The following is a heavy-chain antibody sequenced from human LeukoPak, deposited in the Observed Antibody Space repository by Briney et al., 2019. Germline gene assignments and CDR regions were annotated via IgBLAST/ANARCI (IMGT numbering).Heavy chain of an antibody. CDR3: ARDLGPRGSGSYYNSFWFDP. CDR2: ISSSSSYI. D-gene: IGHD3-10*01. CDR1: GFTFSSYS. J-gene: IGHJ5*02. Sequence: KPGGYLRLSCAASGFTFSSYSMNWVRQAPGKGLEWVSSISSSSSYIYYADSVKGRFTISRDNAKNSLYLQMNSLRAEDTAVYYCARDLGPRGSGSYYNSFWFDPWGQGTLVTVSS. V-gene: IGHV3-21*01.